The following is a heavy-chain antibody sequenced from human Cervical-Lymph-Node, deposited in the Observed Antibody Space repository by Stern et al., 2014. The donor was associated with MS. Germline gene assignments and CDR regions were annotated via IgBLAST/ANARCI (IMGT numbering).Heavy chain of an antibody. Sequence: VQLVESGGGVVQPGRSLRLSWAASGFSFRRYAMHWVRQAPGKGLEWGAFICYDGSNPYYADSGTGRFTISRDNFKNTLYLQMNSLRAEDTAVYYCASAYSSSHYYFDYWGQGTLVTVSS. CDR1: GFSFRRYA. D-gene: IGHD6-13*01. J-gene: IGHJ4*02. CDR2: ICYDGSNP. V-gene: IGHV3-33*01. CDR3: ASAYSSSHYYFDY.